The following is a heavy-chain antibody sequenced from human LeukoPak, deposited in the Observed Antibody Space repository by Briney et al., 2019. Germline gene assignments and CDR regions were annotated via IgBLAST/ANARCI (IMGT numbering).Heavy chain of an antibody. D-gene: IGHD3-3*01. CDR3: ARVPIFGVVTAYYFDY. CDR1: GYTFTSYG. J-gene: IGHJ4*02. CDR2: ISAYNGNT. Sequence: GASVKVSFKASGYTFTSYGISWVRQAPGQGLEWMGWISAYNGNTNYAQKLQGRVTMATDTSTSTAYMELRSLRSDDTAVYYCARVPIFGVVTAYYFDYWGQGTLVTVSS. V-gene: IGHV1-18*01.